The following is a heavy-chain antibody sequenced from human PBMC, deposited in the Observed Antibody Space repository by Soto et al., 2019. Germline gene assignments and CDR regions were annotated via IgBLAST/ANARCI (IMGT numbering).Heavy chain of an antibody. CDR2: ISGSGGST. CDR3: AKRKQLVYQYYFDY. D-gene: IGHD6-6*01. J-gene: IGHJ4*02. V-gene: IGHV3-23*01. Sequence: GGSLRLCCAASVFTFSSYAMSWCRQAPGKGLEWVSAISGSGGSTYYADSVKGRFTISRDNSKNTLYLQMNSLRAEDTAVYYCAKRKQLVYQYYFDYWGQGTLVTVSS. CDR1: VFTFSSYA.